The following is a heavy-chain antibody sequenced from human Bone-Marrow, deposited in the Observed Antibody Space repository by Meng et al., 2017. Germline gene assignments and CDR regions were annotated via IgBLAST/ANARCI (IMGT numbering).Heavy chain of an antibody. D-gene: IGHD4-23*01. CDR2: IRSRAYGGTT. CDR3: TTDRPVEAFDI. V-gene: IGHV3-49*03. Sequence: GESLKISCTASGFTFGGYAMSWFRPAPGEGLEWVGFIRSRAYGGTTEYAASVKGRFTISRADSKNTLYLQMNSLKTEDTAVYYCTTDRPVEAFDIWGQGTMVTVSS. CDR1: GFTFGGYA. J-gene: IGHJ3*02.